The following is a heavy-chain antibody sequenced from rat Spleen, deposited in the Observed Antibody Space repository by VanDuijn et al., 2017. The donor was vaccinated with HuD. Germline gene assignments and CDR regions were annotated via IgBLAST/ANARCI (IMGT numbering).Heavy chain of an antibody. Sequence: EVQLVESGGGLVQPGRSLKLSCAASGFTFSYYGMHWIRQAPTKGLEWVASISPSGATTNYRDSVKGRFTISRDNAKSTLYLQMDSLRSEDQATYYCARHYGGYSEYVMDAWGQGASVTVSS. CDR3: ARHYGGYSEYVMDA. D-gene: IGHD1-11*01. CDR1: GFTFSYYG. CDR2: ISPSGATT. J-gene: IGHJ4*01. V-gene: IGHV5-19*01.